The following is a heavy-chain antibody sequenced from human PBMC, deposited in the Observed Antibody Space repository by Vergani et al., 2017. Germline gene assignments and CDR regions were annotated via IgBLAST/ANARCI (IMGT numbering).Heavy chain of an antibody. Sequence: QLQLQESGPGLVKPSETLSLTCTVSGGSISSSSYYWGWIRQPPGKGLGWIGSIYTSGSTNYNPSLKSRVTISVDTSKNQFSLKLSSVTAADTAVYYCAGTDYYDSSGPQLVWGQGTLVTVSS. V-gene: IGHV4-39*07. J-gene: IGHJ4*02. CDR2: IYTSGST. CDR3: AGTDYYDSSGPQLV. D-gene: IGHD3-22*01. CDR1: GGSISSSSYY.